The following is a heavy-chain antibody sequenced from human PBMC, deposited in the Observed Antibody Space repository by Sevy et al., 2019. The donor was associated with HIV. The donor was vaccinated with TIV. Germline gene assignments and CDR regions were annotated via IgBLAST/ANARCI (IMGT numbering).Heavy chain of an antibody. Sequence: GGSLRLSCAASGFTFSSYGMHWVRQAPGKGLEWVAFIRYDGSNKYYADSVKGRFTISRDNSKNTLYLQMNSLRAEDTAVYYCAKDRGRIAAAAYYFDYWGRGTLVTVSS. D-gene: IGHD6-13*01. J-gene: IGHJ4*02. CDR3: AKDRGRIAAAAYYFDY. CDR1: GFTFSSYG. V-gene: IGHV3-30*02. CDR2: IRYDGSNK.